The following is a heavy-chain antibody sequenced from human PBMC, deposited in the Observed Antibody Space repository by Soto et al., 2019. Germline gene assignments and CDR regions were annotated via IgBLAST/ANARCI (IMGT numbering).Heavy chain of an antibody. V-gene: IGHV1-69*01. CDR3: GAYTGDGMDV. D-gene: IGHD5-18*01. CDR1: GDTFSSYA. J-gene: IGHJ6*02. CDR2: IIPIFGTA. Sequence: SVVGSCTASGDTFSSYAISWVRQAPGQGLEWMGGIIPIFGTANYTQKFQGRVTITADESTSTAYMELSSLRSEDTAVYYCGAYTGDGMDVWGQGTTVTVSS.